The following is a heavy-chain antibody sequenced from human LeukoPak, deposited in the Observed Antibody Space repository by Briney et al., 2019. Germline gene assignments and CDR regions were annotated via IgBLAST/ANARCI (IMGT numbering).Heavy chain of an antibody. CDR3: APSNGYSSANWFDP. CDR2: INPKSGGT. J-gene: IGHJ5*02. Sequence: ASVKVSCKASVVTDYYMHWVGQAAGQGLEWMGWINPKSGGTNSAQKFQGRVTMTRDTSISTAYMELSRLRSVDTPMYHWAPSNGYSSANWFDPWGQGTLVTVSS. D-gene: IGHD5-18*01. CDR1: VVTDYY. V-gene: IGHV1-2*02.